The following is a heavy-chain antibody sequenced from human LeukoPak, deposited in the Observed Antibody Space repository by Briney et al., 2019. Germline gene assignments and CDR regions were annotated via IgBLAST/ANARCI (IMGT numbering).Heavy chain of an antibody. Sequence: GRSLRLSCAASGFTFSSYGMHWVRQAPGKGLEWVAVIWYDGSNKYYADSVKGRFTISRDNSKNTLYLQMNSLRAEDTAVYYCAKSGYGYGSDYFDYWGQGTLVTVSS. CDR2: IWYDGSNK. J-gene: IGHJ4*02. D-gene: IGHD5-18*01. CDR3: AKSGYGYGSDYFDY. CDR1: GFTFSSYG. V-gene: IGHV3-33*06.